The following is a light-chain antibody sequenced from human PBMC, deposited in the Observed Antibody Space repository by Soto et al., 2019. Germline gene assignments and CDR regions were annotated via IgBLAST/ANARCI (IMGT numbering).Light chain of an antibody. V-gene: IGKV3-20*01. J-gene: IGKJ1*01. CDR2: GPS. CDR3: HQRQSWPRT. CDR1: QSVSSSY. Sequence: EIVLTQSPGTLSLSPWERVTLSCRASQSVSSSYLAWYQQKPGQAPRLLIYGPSSRATGIPDRFSGSGSGTDFTLTISSLEPEDFALYYCHQRQSWPRTFGQGTKVDIK.